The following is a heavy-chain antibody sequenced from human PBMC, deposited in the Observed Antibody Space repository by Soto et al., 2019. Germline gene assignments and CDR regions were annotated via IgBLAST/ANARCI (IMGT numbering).Heavy chain of an antibody. CDR1: GYSISSGYY. D-gene: IGHD1-20*01. V-gene: IGHV4-38-2*02. Sequence: ASETLSLTCAVSGYSISSGYYWGWIRQPPGKGLEWIGSIYHSGSTYYNPSLKSRVTISVDTSKNQFSLKLSSVTAADTAVYYCARDQGIKDYWGQGTLITVSS. CDR2: IYHSGST. J-gene: IGHJ4*02. CDR3: ARDQGIKDY.